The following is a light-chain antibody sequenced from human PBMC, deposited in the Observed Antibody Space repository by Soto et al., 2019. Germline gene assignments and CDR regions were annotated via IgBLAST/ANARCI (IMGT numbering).Light chain of an antibody. J-gene: IGLJ7*01. CDR3: ATWDDDRKAAV. V-gene: IGLV1-44*01. CDR1: SSNIAGNT. Sequence: QSVLTQPPSLSGTPGQRVTISCYGSSSNIAGNTVHWYQHLPGTAPKLLIYIKDQRPSGVPGRFSASTSGTSASLAISGLHSDDEADYYCATWDDDRKAAVFGGGTQLTVL. CDR2: IKD.